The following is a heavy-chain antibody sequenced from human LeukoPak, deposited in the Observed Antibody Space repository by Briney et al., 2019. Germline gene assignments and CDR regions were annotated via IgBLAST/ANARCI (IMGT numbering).Heavy chain of an antibody. J-gene: IGHJ6*03. V-gene: IGHV1-2*02. D-gene: IGHD1-26*01. CDR1: GYTFTGYY. CDR2: INPNSGGT. CDR3: ARGGSYPPSMYYYYYYMDV. Sequence: GASVKVSCKASGYTFTGYYMHWVRQAPGQGLEWMGWINPNSGGTNYAQKFQGRVTMTRDTSISTAYMELSRLRSDDTAVYYCARGGSYPPSMYYYYYYMDVWGKGTTVTVSS.